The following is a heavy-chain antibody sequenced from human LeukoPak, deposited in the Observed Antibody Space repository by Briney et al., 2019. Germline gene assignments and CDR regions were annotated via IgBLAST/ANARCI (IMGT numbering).Heavy chain of an antibody. CDR1: GGSISTYY. CDR2: ISYSGTS. J-gene: IGHJ2*01. Sequence: PSETLSLTCTVSGGSISTYYWSWIRQPPGKGLEWIGYISYSGTSNFNPSLKSRVTISLDTSKNQFSLKLTSVAAADTAVYYCAIHGSDWSFDLWGRGTLVTVSS. CDR3: AIHGSDWSFDL. V-gene: IGHV4-59*08. D-gene: IGHD6-19*01.